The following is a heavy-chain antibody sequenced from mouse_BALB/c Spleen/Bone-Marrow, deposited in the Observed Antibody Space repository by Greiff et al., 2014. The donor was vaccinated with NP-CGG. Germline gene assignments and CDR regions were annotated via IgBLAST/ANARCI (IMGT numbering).Heavy chain of an antibody. CDR2: IDPANGNT. J-gene: IGHJ3*01. D-gene: IGHD1-1*01. V-gene: IGHV14-3*02. Sequence: VQLQQPGAEFVKPGASVKLSCTASGFNIKDTYMHWVKQRPEQGLEWIGRIDPANGNTKYDPKFQGKATITADTSSNTAYLQLSSLTSEDTAVYYCAPYYYGSSQFAYWGQGTLVTVSA. CDR3: APYYYGSSQFAY. CDR1: GFNIKDTY.